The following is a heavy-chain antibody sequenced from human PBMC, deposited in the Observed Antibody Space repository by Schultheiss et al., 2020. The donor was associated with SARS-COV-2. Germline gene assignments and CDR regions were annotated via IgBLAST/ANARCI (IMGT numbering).Heavy chain of an antibody. CDR1: GFTFDDYA. CDR2: IYSGGST. V-gene: IGHV3-66*01. CDR3: AKDQASGWYGDY. Sequence: GGSLRLSCAASGFTFDDYAMHWVRQAPGKGLEWVSVIYSGGSTYYADSVKGRFTISRDNSKNTLYLQMNSLRAEDTAVYYCAKDQASGWYGDYWGQGTLVTVSS. J-gene: IGHJ4*02. D-gene: IGHD6-19*01.